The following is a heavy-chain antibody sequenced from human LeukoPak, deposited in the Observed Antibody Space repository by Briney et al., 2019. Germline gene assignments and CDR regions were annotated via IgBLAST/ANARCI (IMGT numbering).Heavy chain of an antibody. V-gene: IGHV3-23*01. D-gene: IGHD3-10*01. J-gene: IGHJ4*02. Sequence: PGGSLRLSCAASGFIFSNYGMNWVRQAPGKGLEWVAAISASGSVTSYADSVKGRFTISRDNSKNTLYLQMNSLRAEDTAVYYCAKDNKDGENYWGQGTLVTVSS. CDR1: GFIFSNYG. CDR3: AKDNKDGENY. CDR2: ISASGSVT.